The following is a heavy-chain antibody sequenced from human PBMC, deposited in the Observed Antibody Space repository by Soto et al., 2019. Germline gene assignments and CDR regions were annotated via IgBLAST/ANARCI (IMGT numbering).Heavy chain of an antibody. CDR1: GFTFSTYS. CDR3: AAQGVVRGVAAH. D-gene: IGHD3-10*01. J-gene: IGHJ4*02. V-gene: IGHV3-21*06. CDR2: ISFRSNSI. Sequence: GGSLRLSCAASGFTFSTYSMNWVRQAPGKGLEWVSSISFRSNSIFYADSVEGRFTISRDNAKNSLYLQMDNLRDEDTALYYCAAQGVVRGVAAHWGQGTLVTVSS.